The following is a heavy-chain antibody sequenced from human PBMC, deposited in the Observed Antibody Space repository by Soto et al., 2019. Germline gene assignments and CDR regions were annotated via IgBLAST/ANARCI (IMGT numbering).Heavy chain of an antibody. CDR3: AREFQEYYYGSGSYYNSYYFDY. CDR1: GGSISSYY. V-gene: IGHV4-59*01. Sequence: SETLSLTCTVSGGSISSYYWSWIRQPPGKGLEWIGYIYYSGSTNYNPSLKSRVTISVDTSKNQFSLKLSSVNAADTAVYYCAREFQEYYYGSGSYYNSYYFDYWGKGTLVTVSS. D-gene: IGHD3-10*01. J-gene: IGHJ4*02. CDR2: IYYSGST.